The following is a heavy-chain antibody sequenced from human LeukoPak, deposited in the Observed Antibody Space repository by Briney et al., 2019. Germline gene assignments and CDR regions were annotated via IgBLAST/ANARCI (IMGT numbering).Heavy chain of an antibody. J-gene: IGHJ3*02. CDR3: ARHEEGDAFDI. CDR1: GYSISSGYY. V-gene: IGHV4-38-2*01. CDR2: IYHSGST. Sequence: PSETLSLTCAVSGYSISSGYYWGWIRQPPGKGLEWIGSIYHSGSTYYNPSLKSRVTISVDTSKNQFSLKLSSVTAADTAVYYCARHEEGDAFDIWGQGTMVTVSS.